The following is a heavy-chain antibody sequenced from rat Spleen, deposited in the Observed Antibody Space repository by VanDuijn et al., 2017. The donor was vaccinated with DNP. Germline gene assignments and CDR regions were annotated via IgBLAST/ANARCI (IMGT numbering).Heavy chain of an antibody. CDR3: ARWAYYFDY. J-gene: IGHJ2*01. CDR1: GYSITVNY. V-gene: IGHV3-1*01. Sequence: EVQLQESGAGLVKPSRSLSRACSVTGYSITVNYCGGIRRVPGNKMEWIGHISYSGSTTYNPSLKSRISIARDTSKNQFFLQLNSVATEDTATYYCARWAYYFDYWGQGVMVTVSS. CDR2: ISYSGST.